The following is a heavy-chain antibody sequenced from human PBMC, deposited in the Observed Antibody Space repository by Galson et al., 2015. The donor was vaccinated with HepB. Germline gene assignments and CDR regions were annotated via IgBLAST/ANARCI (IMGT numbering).Heavy chain of an antibody. CDR3: ARYGSGSYTGLFDY. CDR2: IIPILGIA. V-gene: IGHV1-69*02. D-gene: IGHD3-10*01. J-gene: IGHJ4*02. Sequence: SVKVSCKASGGTFSSYTISWVRQAPGQGLEWMGRIIPILGIANYAQKFQDRVTITADKSTSTAYMELSSLRSEDTAVYYCARYGSGSYTGLFDYWGQGTLVTVSS. CDR1: GGTFSSYT.